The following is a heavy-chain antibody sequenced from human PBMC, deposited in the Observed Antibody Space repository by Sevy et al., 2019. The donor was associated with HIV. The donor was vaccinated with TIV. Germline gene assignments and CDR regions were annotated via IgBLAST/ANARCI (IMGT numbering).Heavy chain of an antibody. Sequence: ASVKVSCKASGYTFIDYYIHWVRQAPGQGLEWMGWINPSSGGTNYAQKFQGRVTMTRDTSISTAFMEVSRLKSDDTAVYYCARDHNYYGSGSPYFYYYMDVWGKGTKVTVSS. CDR3: ARDHNYYGSGSPYFYYYMDV. V-gene: IGHV1-2*02. CDR1: GYTFIDYY. D-gene: IGHD3-10*01. CDR2: INPSSGGT. J-gene: IGHJ6*03.